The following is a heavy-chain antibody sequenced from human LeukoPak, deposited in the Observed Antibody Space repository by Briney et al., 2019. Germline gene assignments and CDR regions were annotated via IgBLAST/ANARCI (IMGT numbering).Heavy chain of an antibody. CDR1: GGTFSSYA. V-gene: IGHV1-69*05. J-gene: IGHJ5*02. CDR3: ARALFSITIFGVVILNWFDP. D-gene: IGHD3-3*01. Sequence: ASVKVSCKXSGGTFSSYAISWVRQAPGQGLEWMGGIIPIFGTANYAQKFQGRVTITTDESTSTAYMELSSLRSEDTAVYYCARALFSITIFGVVILNWFDPWGQGTLVTVSS. CDR2: IIPIFGTA.